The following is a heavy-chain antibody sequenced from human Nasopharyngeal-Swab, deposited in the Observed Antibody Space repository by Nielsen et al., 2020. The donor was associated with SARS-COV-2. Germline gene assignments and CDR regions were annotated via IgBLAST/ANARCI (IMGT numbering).Heavy chain of an antibody. CDR2: IKSKTDGGTT. J-gene: IGHJ4*02. Sequence: GESLKISCAAYGFTFSNAWMSWVRQAPGKGLEWVGRIKSKTDGGTTDYAAPVKGRFTISRDDSKNTLYLQMNSLKTEDTAVYYCTTDQGSGWFFIWGQGTLVTVSS. D-gene: IGHD6-19*01. CDR3: TTDQGSGWFFI. V-gene: IGHV3-15*01. CDR1: GFTFSNAW.